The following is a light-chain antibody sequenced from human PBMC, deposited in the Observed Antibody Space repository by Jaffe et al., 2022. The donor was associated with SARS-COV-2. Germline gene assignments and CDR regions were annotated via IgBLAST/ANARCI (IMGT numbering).Light chain of an antibody. CDR3: QQSYSTLRYT. Sequence: DIQMTQSPSSLSASVGDRVTITCRASQSISSYLNWYQQKPGKAPKLLIYAASSLQGGVPPRFSGSGSGTDFTLTISSLQPEDFATYYCQQSYSTLRYTFGQGTKLEIK. CDR1: QSISSY. CDR2: AAS. V-gene: IGKV1-39*01. J-gene: IGKJ2*01.